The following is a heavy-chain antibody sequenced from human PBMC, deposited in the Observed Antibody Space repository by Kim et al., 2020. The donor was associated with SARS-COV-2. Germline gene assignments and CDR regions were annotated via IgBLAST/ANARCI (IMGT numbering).Heavy chain of an antibody. CDR3: ARDPGLAGYSYGYFDY. D-gene: IGHD5-18*01. V-gene: IGHV4-59*13. CDR1: GGSISSYY. Sequence: SETLSLTCTVSGGSISSYYWSWIRQPPGKGLEWIGYIYYSGSTNYNPSLKSRVTISVDTSKNQFSLKLSSVTAADTAVYYCARDPGLAGYSYGYFDYWGQGTLVTVSS. CDR2: IYYSGST. J-gene: IGHJ4*02.